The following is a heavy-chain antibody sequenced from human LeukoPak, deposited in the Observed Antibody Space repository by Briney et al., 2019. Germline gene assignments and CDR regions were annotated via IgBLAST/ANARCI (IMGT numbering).Heavy chain of an antibody. V-gene: IGHV3-53*01. CDR3: ARVDYGWGNDSFDY. D-gene: IGHD3-10*01. Sequence: GGSLRLSCAASGFTVSSNYMSWVRQAPGKGLEWVSVIYSGGSTYYADSVKGRFTISRDNSKNTLYLQMNSLRAEDTAVYYCARVDYGWGNDSFDYWGQGTLVTVSS. CDR2: IYSGGST. CDR1: GFTVSSNY. J-gene: IGHJ4*02.